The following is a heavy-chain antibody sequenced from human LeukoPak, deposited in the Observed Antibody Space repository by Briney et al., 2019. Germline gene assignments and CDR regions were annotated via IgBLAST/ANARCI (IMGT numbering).Heavy chain of an antibody. D-gene: IGHD6-13*01. CDR1: GFTFSTYA. J-gene: IGHJ4*02. V-gene: IGHV3-21*01. CDR3: ARDKAAAAGVDY. CDR2: ISSSSSYI. Sequence: GGSLRLSCAASGFTFSTYAMSWVRQAPGKGLEWVSGISSSSSYIYYADSVKGRFTISRDNAKNSLYLQMNSLRAEDTAVYYCARDKAAAAGVDYWAQGTLVTVSS.